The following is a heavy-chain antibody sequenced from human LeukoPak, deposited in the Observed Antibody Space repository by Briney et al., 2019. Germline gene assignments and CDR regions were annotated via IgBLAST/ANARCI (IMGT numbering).Heavy chain of an antibody. CDR3: ARGASVSVLYYFYYYMDV. CDR1: GYTFTGYY. V-gene: IGHV1-2*02. Sequence: ASVKVSCKASGYTFTGYYMHWVRQAPGQGLEWMGWINPNSGGTNYAQKFQGRVTMTRDTSISTAYMELSRLRSDDTAVFYCARGASVSVLYYFYYYMDVWGKGTTVTISS. D-gene: IGHD2/OR15-2a*01. CDR2: INPNSGGT. J-gene: IGHJ6*03.